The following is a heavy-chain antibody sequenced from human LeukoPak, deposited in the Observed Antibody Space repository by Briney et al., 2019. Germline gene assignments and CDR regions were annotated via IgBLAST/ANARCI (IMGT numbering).Heavy chain of an antibody. D-gene: IGHD2-15*01. CDR3: ARHSSVVRGWFEP. V-gene: IGHV4-4*09. J-gene: IGHJ5*02. CDR1: GGSISSYY. Sequence: PSETLSLTCTVSGGSISSYYWSWIRQPPGKGLEWVGYIYASGSTNYNASLKSRVTISVDTSKNQFSLKVISVTAADTAVYYCARHSSVVRGWFEPWGQGTLVVVSS. CDR2: IYASGST.